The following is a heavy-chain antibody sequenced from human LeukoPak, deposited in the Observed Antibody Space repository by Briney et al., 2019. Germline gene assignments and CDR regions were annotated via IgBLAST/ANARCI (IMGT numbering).Heavy chain of an antibody. V-gene: IGHV4-61*01. CDR2: IYYSGST. Sequence: SETLSLTCTVSGGSVRSGSYYWSWIRQPPGKGLEWIGYIYYSGSTNYNPSLKSRATISVDTSKNQFSLKLSSVTAADTAVYYCARVGAYNWFDPWGQGTLVTVSS. D-gene: IGHD3-10*01. CDR3: ARVGAYNWFDP. CDR1: GGSVRSGSYY. J-gene: IGHJ5*02.